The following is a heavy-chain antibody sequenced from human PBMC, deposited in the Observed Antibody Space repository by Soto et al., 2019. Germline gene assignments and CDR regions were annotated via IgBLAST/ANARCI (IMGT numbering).Heavy chain of an antibody. CDR1: GFTFSNYW. J-gene: IGHJ6*02. Sequence: GGSLRLSCAASGFTFSNYWMNWVRQAPGKGLEWVANIKQDGSEKYYADSVKGRFTISRDNSKNTLYLQMNSLRAEDTAVYYCAKGCSSGGFGMDVWGQGTTVTVSS. V-gene: IGHV3-7*01. D-gene: IGHD6-19*01. CDR3: AKGCSSGGFGMDV. CDR2: IKQDGSEK.